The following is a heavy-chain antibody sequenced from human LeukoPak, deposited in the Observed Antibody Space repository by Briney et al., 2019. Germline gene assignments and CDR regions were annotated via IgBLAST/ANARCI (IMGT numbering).Heavy chain of an antibody. J-gene: IGHJ4*02. CDR2: IRYDGSET. Sequence: PGGSLRLSCAASGFTLSDYGKRWVRQAPGKGVEGVVFIRYDGSETHYADSVKGRFTISRDNSKNTLYLQINSLRTEYAAVYYCAKEGSSYYPDYWGQATLVTVSS. CDR1: GFTLSDYG. CDR3: AKEGSSYYPDY. V-gene: IGHV3-30*02. D-gene: IGHD3-10*01.